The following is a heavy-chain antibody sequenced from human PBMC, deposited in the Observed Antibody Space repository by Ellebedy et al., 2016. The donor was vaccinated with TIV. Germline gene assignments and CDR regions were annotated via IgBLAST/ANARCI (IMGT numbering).Heavy chain of an antibody. J-gene: IGHJ4*02. CDR1: GGPISSYY. Sequence: MPSETLSLTCTVSGGPISSYYWSWIRQPPGKGLEWIGYIYYSGSTNYNPSLKSRVTVSVDTSKNQFSLKLSSVTAADTAVYYCARGRAVAPFDYWGQGTLVTVSS. D-gene: IGHD6-19*01. CDR2: IYYSGST. CDR3: ARGRAVAPFDY. V-gene: IGHV4-59*12.